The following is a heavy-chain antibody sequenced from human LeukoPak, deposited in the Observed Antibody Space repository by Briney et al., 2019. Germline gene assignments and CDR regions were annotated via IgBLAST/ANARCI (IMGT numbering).Heavy chain of an antibody. V-gene: IGHV4-39*01. CDR1: GGSISSRPSY. Sequence: SETLSLTCTVSGGSISSRPSYCGWIRQPPGKGPEWIGSVYYSGGTNYDPSLRSRVTMSVDTSKNQFSLKLSSVTAADTAVYYCARRPPWWQDPGITFDIWGQGTMVTVSS. CDR3: ARRPPWWQDPGITFDI. J-gene: IGHJ3*02. D-gene: IGHD2-15*01. CDR2: VYYSGGT.